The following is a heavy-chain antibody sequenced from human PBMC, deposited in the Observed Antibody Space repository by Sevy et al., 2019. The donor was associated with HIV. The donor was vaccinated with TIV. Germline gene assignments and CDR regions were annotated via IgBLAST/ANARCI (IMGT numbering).Heavy chain of an antibody. Sequence: GGSLRLSCAASGFTFSSYSMNWVRQAPGKGLEWVSSISISSYIYYAASVKGRFTISRDNAKNSLYLQMNSLRAEDTAVYYCARDPRTAAAGTRYFDYWGQGTLVTVSS. V-gene: IGHV3-21*01. CDR3: ARDPRTAAAGTRYFDY. D-gene: IGHD6-13*01. J-gene: IGHJ4*02. CDR2: ISISSYI. CDR1: GFTFSSYS.